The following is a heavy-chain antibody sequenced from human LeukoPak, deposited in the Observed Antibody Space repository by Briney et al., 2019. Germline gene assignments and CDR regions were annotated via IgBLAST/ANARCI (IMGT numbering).Heavy chain of an antibody. V-gene: IGHV3-30*18. CDR1: GFTFSSYG. D-gene: IGHD3-22*01. J-gene: IGHJ4*02. CDR3: AKDHNYYESSPYYFDY. Sequence: PGGSLRLSCAASGFTFSSYGMHWVRHAPGKGLEWVAVIPYDGSYKYYADSVKGRFTISRDNSKNTLHLQMNSLRPEDTAVYCCAKDHNYYESSPYYFDYWGQGTLVTVPS. CDR2: IPYDGSYK.